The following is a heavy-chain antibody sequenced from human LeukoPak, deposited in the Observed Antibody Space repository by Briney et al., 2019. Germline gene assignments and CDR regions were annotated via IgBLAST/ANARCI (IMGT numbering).Heavy chain of an antibody. CDR1: GYTFTSYD. CDR2: MNPNSGNT. J-gene: IGHJ5*02. V-gene: IGHV1-8*03. Sequence: SVKVSCKASGYTFTSYDINWVRQATGQGLEWMGWMNPNSGNTGYAQKFQGRVTITRNTSISTAYMELSSLRSEDTAVYYCARGIGYFDWFGKPTSKKFDPWGQGTLVTVSS. CDR3: ARGIGYFDWFGKPTSKKFDP. D-gene: IGHD3-9*01.